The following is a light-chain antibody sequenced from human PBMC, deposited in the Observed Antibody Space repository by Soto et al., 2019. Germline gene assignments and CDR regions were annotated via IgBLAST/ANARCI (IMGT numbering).Light chain of an antibody. V-gene: IGLV2-14*01. CDR2: EVS. CDR1: SSDVGGYNY. Sequence: QSALTQPASVSGSPGQSITLSCTGTSSDVGGYNYVSWYQQHPGKAPKLMIYEVSNRPSGVSYRFSGSKSGNTASLTISGRQAEDEADYYCSSYTTSSTHWVFGGGTKLTVL. CDR3: SSYTTSSTHWV. J-gene: IGLJ3*02.